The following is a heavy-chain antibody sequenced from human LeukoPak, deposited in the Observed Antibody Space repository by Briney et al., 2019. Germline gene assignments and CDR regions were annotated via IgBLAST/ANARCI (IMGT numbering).Heavy chain of an antibody. J-gene: IGHJ4*02. Sequence: GGSLRLSCAASGFTFSSYAMSWVRQAPGKGPEWVSGISGSGGSTYYADSVKGRFTISRDNSKNTLYLQMNSLRAEDTAVYYCAKDDHDYDSVPYFDYWGQGTLVTVSS. V-gene: IGHV3-23*01. D-gene: IGHD3-3*01. CDR2: ISGSGGST. CDR1: GFTFSSYA. CDR3: AKDDHDYDSVPYFDY.